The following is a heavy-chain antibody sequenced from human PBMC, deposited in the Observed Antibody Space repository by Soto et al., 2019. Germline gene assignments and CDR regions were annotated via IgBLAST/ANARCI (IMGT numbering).Heavy chain of an antibody. Sequence: SETLSLTCTVSGGSISSYYWSWIRQPPGKGLEWIGYVYYSGSTNYNPSLKSRVTISVDTSKNQFSLKLSSVTAADTAVYYCARNYYDSSGNQDAFDIWGQGTMVT. CDR1: GGSISSYY. V-gene: IGHV4-59*01. CDR2: VYYSGST. D-gene: IGHD3-22*01. CDR3: ARNYYDSSGNQDAFDI. J-gene: IGHJ3*02.